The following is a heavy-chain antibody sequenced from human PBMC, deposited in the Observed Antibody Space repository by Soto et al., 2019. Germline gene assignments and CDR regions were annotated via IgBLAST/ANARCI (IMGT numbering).Heavy chain of an antibody. CDR2: IKSKTDGGTT. J-gene: IGHJ4*02. CDR3: TSYSASAVRY. CDR1: GFIFSNAW. V-gene: IGHV3-15*07. Sequence: EVQLVESGGGMVKPGGSLRLSCAASGFIFSNAWMNWVRQAPGKGLEWVGRIKSKTDGGTTDYAAPVKGRFSISRDDSKTTMYLQMNTLKTEDTAVYYCTSYSASAVRYWGQGTLVTVSS. D-gene: IGHD3-10*01.